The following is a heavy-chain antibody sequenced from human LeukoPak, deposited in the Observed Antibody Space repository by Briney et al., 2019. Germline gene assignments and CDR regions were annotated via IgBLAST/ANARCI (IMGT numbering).Heavy chain of an antibody. CDR1: GFPLSSYW. CDR3: VGSPGWPGY. J-gene: IGHJ4*02. V-gene: IGHV3-74*01. D-gene: IGHD6-19*01. CDR2: ISSDGST. Sequence: GGSLRLSCAASGFPLSSYWRHWVRQPPGKGLVWVSRISSDGSTVYADFVKGRFTISRDNAKDTLYLQMNSLRDEDTAVYYCVGSPGWPGYWGQGTLVTVSS.